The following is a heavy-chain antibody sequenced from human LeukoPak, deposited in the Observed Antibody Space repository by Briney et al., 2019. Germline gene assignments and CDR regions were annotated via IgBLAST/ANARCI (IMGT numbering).Heavy chain of an antibody. D-gene: IGHD3-16*01. V-gene: IGHV3-66*01. Sequence: HPGGSLRLSCAAFGVTVSNNYMNWVRQAPGQGLEWVAIIYSDGSTYYPDSLKDRFSISRDNSKNTLYLQMDSLTVEDTALYYCARAVVLGAPDTDYFDYWGQGTLVTVAS. CDR2: IYSDGST. CDR1: GVTVSNNY. CDR3: ARAVVLGAPDTDYFDY. J-gene: IGHJ4*02.